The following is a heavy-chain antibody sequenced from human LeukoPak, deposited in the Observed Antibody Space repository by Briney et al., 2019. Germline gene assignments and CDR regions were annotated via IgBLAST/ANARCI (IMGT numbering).Heavy chain of an antibody. CDR1: GFTFTRYA. Sequence: GGSLRLSCAASGFTFTRYAMSWGRQAPGKGLEWVSTISGSGGSTYYADSVKGRLTISRDNSKNTLYLQMNSLRAEDTAVYYCAESPFFVVVPAAIPYWGQGTLVTVSS. CDR2: ISGSGGST. J-gene: IGHJ4*02. D-gene: IGHD2-2*01. CDR3: AESPFFVVVPAAIPY. V-gene: IGHV3-23*01.